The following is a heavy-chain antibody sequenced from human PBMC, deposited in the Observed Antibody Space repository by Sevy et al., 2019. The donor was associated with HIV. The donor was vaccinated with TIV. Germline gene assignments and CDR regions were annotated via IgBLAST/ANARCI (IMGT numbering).Heavy chain of an antibody. J-gene: IGHJ4*02. Sequence: SETLSLTCTVSGGSISSYYWSWIRQPPGKGLEWIGYIYYSGSTNYNPSLKSRVTISVDTSKNQFSLKLGSVTAADTAVYYCARSGREWSNDYWGQGTLVTVSS. V-gene: IGHV4-59*01. D-gene: IGHD3-3*01. CDR3: ARSGREWSNDY. CDR2: IYYSGST. CDR1: GGSISSYY.